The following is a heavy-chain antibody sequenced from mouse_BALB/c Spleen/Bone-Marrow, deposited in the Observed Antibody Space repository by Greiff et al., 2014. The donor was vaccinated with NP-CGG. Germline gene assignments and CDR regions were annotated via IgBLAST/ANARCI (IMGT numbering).Heavy chain of an antibody. CDR1: GFTFTDYY. CDR3: ARDKNYGSYWYFDV. Sequence: EVQLQQSGGGLVLPGGSLRLSCATSGFTFTDYYMRWVRQPPGKALEWLGFIRNKANGYTTEYSASVKGRFTISRDTSQSILYLQMNTLRAEDSATYYCARDKNYGSYWYFDVWGAGTTVTVSS. D-gene: IGHD2-1*01. CDR2: IRNKANGYTT. J-gene: IGHJ1*01. V-gene: IGHV7-3*02.